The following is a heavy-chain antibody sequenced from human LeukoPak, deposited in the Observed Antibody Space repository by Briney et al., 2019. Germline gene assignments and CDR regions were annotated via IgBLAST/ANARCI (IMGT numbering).Heavy chain of an antibody. J-gene: IGHJ4*02. V-gene: IGHV3-23*01. CDR1: GFTFSSDA. Sequence: GGSLRLSCAASGFTFSSDAMNWVRQAPGKGLEWVPGISDSGGRTYYADSVKGRFTISRDNSKKTLYLQMNSLRAEDTAVYYCAKQALAGWGQGTLVTVSS. CDR3: AKQALAG. D-gene: IGHD6-19*01. CDR2: ISDSGGRT.